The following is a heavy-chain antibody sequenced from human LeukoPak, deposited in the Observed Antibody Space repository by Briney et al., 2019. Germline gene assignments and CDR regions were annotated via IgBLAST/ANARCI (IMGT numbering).Heavy chain of an antibody. Sequence: PGGSLRLSCAASGFTFSSYWMHWVRQAPGKGLVWVSRIYSHGSSTSYADSVKGRFTISRDIAKNTLYLQMNSLRAEDTAVYYCARGLVVPAAMPFDYWGQGTLVTVSS. CDR1: GFTFSSYW. V-gene: IGHV3-74*01. CDR3: ARGLVVPAAMPFDY. J-gene: IGHJ4*02. CDR2: IYSHGSST. D-gene: IGHD2-2*01.